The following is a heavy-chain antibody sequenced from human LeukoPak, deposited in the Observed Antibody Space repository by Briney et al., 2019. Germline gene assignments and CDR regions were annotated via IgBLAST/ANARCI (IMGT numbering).Heavy chain of an antibody. Sequence: GGSLRLSCAASGCTLSTYAMAWVRQAPGKGLEWVSAIRNSGTTTHYADSVKGRFTLSRDTSRNTLYLQMNSLRAEDTAVYYCAKDKALAGRPDAFYVWGQGTMVTVSS. J-gene: IGHJ3*01. CDR3: AKDKALAGRPDAFYV. CDR2: IRNSGTTT. D-gene: IGHD3-16*01. CDR1: GCTLSTYA. V-gene: IGHV3-23*01.